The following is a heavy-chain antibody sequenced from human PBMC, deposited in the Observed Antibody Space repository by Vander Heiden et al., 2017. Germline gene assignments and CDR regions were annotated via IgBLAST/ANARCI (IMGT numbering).Heavy chain of an antibody. Sequence: EVQLLESGGGLVQPVGSLRLSCAASGFTFSSYAMTWVRQAPEKGLEWVSGISGSGGSTSYADSVKGRFTVSRDNSKNTLYLQMNSLRDDDTAVYYCATNQGGYYYYAMDVWGQGTTVTVSS. CDR1: GFTFSSYA. CDR3: ATNQGGYYYYAMDV. V-gene: IGHV3-23*01. D-gene: IGHD3-16*01. CDR2: ISGSGGST. J-gene: IGHJ6*02.